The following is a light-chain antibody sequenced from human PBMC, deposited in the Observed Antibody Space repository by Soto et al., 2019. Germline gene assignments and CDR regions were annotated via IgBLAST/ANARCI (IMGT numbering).Light chain of an antibody. CDR2: GGS. V-gene: IGKV3-20*01. J-gene: IGKJ1*01. CDR1: QTVSSSY. CDR3: LQFGDSPPWT. Sequence: EIVMTQSPATLTVSPGERATLSCRASQTVSSSYLSWYQQKPGQAPRLLIYGGSTRATGIPDRFSGSGSGTDFTLTVSRLEPEDFAVYYCLQFGDSPPWTFGQGTKVDIK.